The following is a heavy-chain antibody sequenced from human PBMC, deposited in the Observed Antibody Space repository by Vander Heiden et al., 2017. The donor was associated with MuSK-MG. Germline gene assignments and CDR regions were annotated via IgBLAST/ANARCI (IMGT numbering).Heavy chain of an antibody. D-gene: IGHD6-19*01. Sequence: EVPLVQSGAEVKKPGESLRISCKGSGYSFPSYWISGGRQMPGKGLGGMGRIDPSDSYTNYSPSFQGHVTISADKSISTAYLQWSSLKASETAMYYCARLSFGYSSGWYGPDVDYWGQGTLVTVSS. CDR1: GYSFPSYW. V-gene: IGHV5-10-1*03. CDR3: ARLSFGYSSGWYGPDVDY. CDR2: IDPSDSYT. J-gene: IGHJ4*02.